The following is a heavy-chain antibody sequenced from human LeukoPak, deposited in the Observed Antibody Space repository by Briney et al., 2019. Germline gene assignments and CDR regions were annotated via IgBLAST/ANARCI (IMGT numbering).Heavy chain of an antibody. J-gene: IGHJ4*02. V-gene: IGHV3-66*04. CDR3: ARRGYGDYAPFDY. D-gene: IGHD4-17*01. Sequence: GGSLRLPCTVSGFTVSTNSMTWVRQAPGKGLEWLSLIYNGGTTYYADSVKGRFSISRDNSKNILYLQMNSLRAEDTAVYYCARRGYGDYAPFDYWGQGALVTVSS. CDR1: GFTVSTNS. CDR2: IYNGGTT.